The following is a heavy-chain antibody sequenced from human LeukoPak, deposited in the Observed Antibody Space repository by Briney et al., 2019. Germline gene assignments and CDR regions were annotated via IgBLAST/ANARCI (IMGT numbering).Heavy chain of an antibody. CDR1: GGSFGGYH. D-gene: IGHD3-10*01. J-gene: IGHJ6*03. Sequence: RPSETLSLTCGVYGGSFGGYHWSWIRQTPGEGREWIGEIDPYGGSNYNPSLKSRVTISVDTSKNQFSLKLNSVTAADTALYYCARHVSRRWFGDDYPYYADVWGKGTTVTISS. V-gene: IGHV4-34*01. CDR3: ARHVSRRWFGDDYPYYADV. CDR2: IDPYGGS.